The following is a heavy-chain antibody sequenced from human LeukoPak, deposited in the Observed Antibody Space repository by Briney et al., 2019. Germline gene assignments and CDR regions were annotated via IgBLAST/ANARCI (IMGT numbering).Heavy chain of an antibody. CDR1: IGSINSYY. J-gene: IGHJ4*02. D-gene: IGHD3-22*01. CDR2: IYTSGST. Sequence: SETLSLTCTVSIGSINSYYWSWIRQPAGKGLEWIGRIYTSGSTNYNPSLKSRVTMSVDTSKNQFSLKLSSVTAADTAVYYCARDPGGYYDSSGYYYVDYWGQGTLVTVSS. V-gene: IGHV4-4*07. CDR3: ARDPGGYYDSSGYYYVDY.